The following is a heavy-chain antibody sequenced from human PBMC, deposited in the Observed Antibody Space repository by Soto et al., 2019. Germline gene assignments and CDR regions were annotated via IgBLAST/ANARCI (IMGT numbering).Heavy chain of an antibody. CDR1: GGSITTGGYY. D-gene: IGHD2-15*01. J-gene: IGHJ4*02. V-gene: IGHV4-31*03. CDR3: ARTKCSGGSCYSWSLDY. CDR2: RYYSEST. Sequence: PSETLSLTCTVSGGSITTGGYYWSWIRQLPGKGLEWIGHRYYSESTHYNPSLKSRVSISLDTSKNQFSLKLSFVTAADTAMYYCARTKCSGGSCYSWSLDYWGQGTPVTDSS.